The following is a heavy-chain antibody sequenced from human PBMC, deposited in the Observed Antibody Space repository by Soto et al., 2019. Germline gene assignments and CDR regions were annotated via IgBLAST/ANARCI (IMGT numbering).Heavy chain of an antibody. CDR3: AKGVWYYNYGMDV. Sequence: GGSLRLSCAASGFTFSSYGMHWVRQAPGKGLEWVAVISYDGSNKYYADSVKGRFTISRDNSKNTLYLQMNSLRAEDTAVYYCAKGVWYYNYGMDVWGQGTTVTVSS. CDR2: ISYDGSNK. V-gene: IGHV3-30*18. CDR1: GFTFSSYG. J-gene: IGHJ6*02. D-gene: IGHD2-21*01.